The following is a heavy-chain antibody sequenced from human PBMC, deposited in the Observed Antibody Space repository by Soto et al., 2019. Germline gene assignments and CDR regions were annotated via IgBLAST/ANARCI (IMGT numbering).Heavy chain of an antibody. D-gene: IGHD2-2*01. CDR3: AKGDVVVPAGFDY. V-gene: IGHV3-9*01. Sequence: DVQLVESGGGLVQPGRSLRLSCAASGFTFDDYAMHWVRQAPGKGLEWVSGISWNSGSIGYADSVKGRFTISRDNAKNSLYLQMNSLRAEDTALYYCAKGDVVVPAGFDYWGQGTLVTVSS. CDR2: ISWNSGSI. J-gene: IGHJ4*02. CDR1: GFTFDDYA.